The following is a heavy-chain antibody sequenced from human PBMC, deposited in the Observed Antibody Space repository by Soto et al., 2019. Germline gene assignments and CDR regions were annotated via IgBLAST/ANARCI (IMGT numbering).Heavy chain of an antibody. D-gene: IGHD2-15*01. CDR3: TTEVASDKFWQGY. CDR1: GFTFNNAW. Sequence: EVQLVESGGGLVKPGGSLKLSCAASGFTFNNAWMSWVRQAPGKGLEWVGRIKSKTDGGTTNYAIPVKGRFTISRDDSKNMLYLQMNSLKTEDTAVYYCTTEVASDKFWQGYWGQGTLVTVSS. V-gene: IGHV3-15*01. CDR2: IKSKTDGGTT. J-gene: IGHJ4*02.